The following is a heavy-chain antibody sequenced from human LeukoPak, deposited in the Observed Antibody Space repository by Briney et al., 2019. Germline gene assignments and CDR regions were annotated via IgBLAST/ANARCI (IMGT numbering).Heavy chain of an antibody. Sequence: SETLSLTCTLSGGPLNDYFWDWIRQPPGKGLDWIGNFYYRGDTNYNPSLKHRLTVSLDTSKNHFSLKLTSVTAADTAVYYCARGRLFYYMDVWGEGTTVTVSS. D-gene: IGHD2-15*01. J-gene: IGHJ6*03. CDR3: ARGRLFYYMDV. CDR1: GGPLNDYF. CDR2: FYYRGDT. V-gene: IGHV4-59*13.